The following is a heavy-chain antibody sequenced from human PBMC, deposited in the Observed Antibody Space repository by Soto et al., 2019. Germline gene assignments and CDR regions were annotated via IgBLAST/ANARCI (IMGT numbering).Heavy chain of an antibody. CDR2: ISSSSSTI. D-gene: IGHD3-3*01. V-gene: IGHV3-48*02. CDR3: ARVIWSGPLTSDL. Sequence: EVQVVESGGGLVQPGGSLRLSCAASGFTFSSNSMNWVRQAPGKGLEWISYISSSSSTIYADSVKGRFTISRDNAKNSLYLQMNSLRDEDKAVYYCARVIWSGPLTSDLWGQGNLVTVSS. CDR1: GFTFSSNS. J-gene: IGHJ5*02.